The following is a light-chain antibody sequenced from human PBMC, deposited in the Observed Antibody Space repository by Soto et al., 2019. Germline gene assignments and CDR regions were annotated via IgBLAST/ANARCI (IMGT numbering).Light chain of an antibody. V-gene: IGLV2-23*01. Sequence: QSALTQPASVSGSPGQSITISCTGTSSDVGSYNLVSWYQQHPGKSPKLMIYEGSKRPSGVSNRFSGSKSGNTASLTISGLQADDEADYYCSSYAGSSTWVFGGGTQLTVL. J-gene: IGLJ3*02. CDR2: EGS. CDR3: SSYAGSSTWV. CDR1: SSDVGSYNL.